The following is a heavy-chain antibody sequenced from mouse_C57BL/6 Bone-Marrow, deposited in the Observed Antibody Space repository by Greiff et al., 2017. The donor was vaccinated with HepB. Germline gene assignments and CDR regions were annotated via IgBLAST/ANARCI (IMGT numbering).Heavy chain of an antibody. D-gene: IGHD2-2*01. J-gene: IGHJ3*01. CDR2: IHPNSGST. CDR1: GYTFTSYW. V-gene: IGHV1-64*01. CDR3: YGYDWFAY. Sequence: VQLQQPGAELVKPGASVKMSCKASGYTFTSYWITWVKQRPGQGLEWIGMIHPNSGSTNYNEKFKSKATLTVDKSSSTAYMQLSSLTSEDSAVYYCYGYDWFAYWGQGTLVTVSA.